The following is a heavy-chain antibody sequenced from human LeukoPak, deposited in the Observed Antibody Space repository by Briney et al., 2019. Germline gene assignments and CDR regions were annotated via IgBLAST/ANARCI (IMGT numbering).Heavy chain of an antibody. Sequence: PGGSLRLCCAASGFTFSNSAMSWVRQAPGKGLEWVSTLSGCGITTYYADSVKGRFTISRDNSKNTLYLQMNSLRAEDTAMYYCARDSAGNDYWGQGTLVTVSS. D-gene: IGHD6-13*01. V-gene: IGHV3-23*01. J-gene: IGHJ4*02. CDR1: GFTFSNSA. CDR2: LSGCGITT. CDR3: ARDSAGNDY.